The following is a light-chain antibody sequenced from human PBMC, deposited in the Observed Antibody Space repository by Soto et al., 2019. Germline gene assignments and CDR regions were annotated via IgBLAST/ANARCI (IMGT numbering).Light chain of an antibody. CDR1: SSNIGIND. CDR2: SNN. V-gene: IGLV1-44*01. J-gene: IGLJ3*02. Sequence: QSVLTQPPSESGTPGQSVTISCSGRSSNIGINDVNWYQQLPGTAPKLLIYSNNQRPSGVPDRFSGSKLGTSASLAISGLQSEDEADYYCVAWDDRLNGWVFGGGTKLTVL. CDR3: VAWDDRLNGWV.